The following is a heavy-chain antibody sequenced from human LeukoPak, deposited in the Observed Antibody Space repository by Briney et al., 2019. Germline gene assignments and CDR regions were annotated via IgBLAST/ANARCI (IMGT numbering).Heavy chain of an antibody. CDR1: GGSISSYY. J-gene: IGHJ5*02. CDR2: IYYGGST. D-gene: IGHD3-16*01. V-gene: IGHV4-59*08. Sequence: SESLSLTCTVSGGSISSYYWSWIRQPPGKGLEWIGYIYYGGSTNYNPSLKSRVTISVDTSKNQFSLKLHSVTAADTAVYYSARHYAPWGQGTLVTVSS. CDR3: ARHYAP.